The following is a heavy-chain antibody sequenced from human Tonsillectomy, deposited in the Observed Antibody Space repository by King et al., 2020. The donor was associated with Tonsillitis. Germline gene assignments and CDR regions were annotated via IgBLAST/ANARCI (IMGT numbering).Heavy chain of an antibody. CDR1: GYTFTSYD. Sequence: QLVQSGAEVKKPGASVKVSCKASGYTFTSYDINWVRQATGQRLEWMGWMNPNSGNTGYAQKFQGRVTMTRNTSISTAYMELSSLRSEDTAVYYCASWYSSGWYGRSYWYFDLWGRGTLVTVSS. D-gene: IGHD6-19*01. CDR3: ASWYSSGWYGRSYWYFDL. V-gene: IGHV1-8*02. J-gene: IGHJ2*01. CDR2: MNPNSGNT.